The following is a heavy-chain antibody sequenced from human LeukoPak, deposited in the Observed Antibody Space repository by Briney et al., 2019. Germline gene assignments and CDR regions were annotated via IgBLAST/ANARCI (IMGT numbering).Heavy chain of an antibody. CDR1: GFTFTTYT. Sequence: PGGSVTLSCAASGFTFTTYTMNWVRQARGKGLEGVSSINSSSTYIYYPDSVKGGFTLSRDNAQKSLYLQMNSLRAEDTAVYYCAELGITMSGGVWGKGTTVTISS. J-gene: IGHJ6*04. V-gene: IGHV3-21*01. D-gene: IGHD3-10*02. CDR3: AELGITMSGGV. CDR2: INSSSTYI.